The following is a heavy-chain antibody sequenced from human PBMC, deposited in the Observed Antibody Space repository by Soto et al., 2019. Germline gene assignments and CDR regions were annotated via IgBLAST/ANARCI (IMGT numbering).Heavy chain of an antibody. V-gene: IGHV4-61*01. CDR3: ARVQEKWYSSGWDYFDY. Sequence: PSETLSLTCTVSGGSVSSGSYYWSWIRQPPGEGLEWIGYIYYSGSTNYNPSLKSRVTISVDTSKNQFSLKLSSVTAADTAVYYCARVQEKWYSSGWDYFDYWGQGTLVTVSS. D-gene: IGHD6-19*01. J-gene: IGHJ4*02. CDR1: GGSVSSGSYY. CDR2: IYYSGST.